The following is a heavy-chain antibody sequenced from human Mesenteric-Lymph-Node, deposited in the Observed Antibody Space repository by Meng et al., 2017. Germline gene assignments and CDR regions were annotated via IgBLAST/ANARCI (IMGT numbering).Heavy chain of an antibody. D-gene: IGHD4-23*01. V-gene: IGHV3-7*01. CDR3: ARLYGDGCYGGPNC. J-gene: IGHJ4*02. CDR1: GFTFSGYW. CDR2: INKDGSQS. Sequence: GESLKISCATSGFTFSGYWMTWVRQAPGKGLEWVANINKDGSQSSYVDSVKGRFTISRDNAKKSLYLQMNSLSVEDTAVYHCARLYGDGCYGGPNCWGQGTLVTVSS.